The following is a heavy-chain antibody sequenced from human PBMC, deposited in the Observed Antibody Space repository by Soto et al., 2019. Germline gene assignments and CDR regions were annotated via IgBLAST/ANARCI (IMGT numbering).Heavy chain of an antibody. V-gene: IGHV2-5*02. CDR2: IYWDDDK. Sequence: QITLKESGPTLVKPTQTLTLTCTFSGFSLSTSGVGVGWIRQPPGKALEWLALIYWDDDKRYSPSLKSRLTITKDTSKNQVVLTMTNMDPVDTATYYCALGLFRTSGYSYGYADFQHWGQGTLVTVSS. CDR3: ALGLFRTSGYSYGYADFQH. CDR1: GFSLSTSGVG. D-gene: IGHD5-18*01. J-gene: IGHJ1*01.